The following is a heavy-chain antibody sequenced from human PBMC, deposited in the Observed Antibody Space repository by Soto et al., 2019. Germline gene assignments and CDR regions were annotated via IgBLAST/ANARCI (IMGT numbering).Heavy chain of an antibody. D-gene: IGHD2-8*02. Sequence: QVQLQASGPGLMKPSETLSLTCTVSGASITGTSYWSWIRQPAGKGLEWIGRFSLSGTTNYNPSLRSRVTMSADVSKNQFSLRLTSVTAADTALYYCARGMTPPGAPAWYYFDSWGQGTLVTVSS. J-gene: IGHJ4*02. V-gene: IGHV4-4*07. CDR3: ARGMTPPGAPAWYYFDS. CDR1: GASITGTSY. CDR2: FSLSGTT.